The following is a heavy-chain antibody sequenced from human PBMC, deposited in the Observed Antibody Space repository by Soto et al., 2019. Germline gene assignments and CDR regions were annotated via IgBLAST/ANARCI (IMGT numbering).Heavy chain of an antibody. CDR1: GGSVSSGSYD. V-gene: IGHV4-61*01. D-gene: IGHD5-18*01. J-gene: IGHJ4*02. CDR2: IYYTGSS. Sequence: SETLSLTCTVSGGSVSSGSYDWSWIRQPPGKGLEWIGYIYYTGSSNYNPSLRSRVTISLDTSKNQFSLKLSSVTAADTAVYYCARNVDTARAYYFDYWGQGILVTVS. CDR3: ARNVDTARAYYFDY.